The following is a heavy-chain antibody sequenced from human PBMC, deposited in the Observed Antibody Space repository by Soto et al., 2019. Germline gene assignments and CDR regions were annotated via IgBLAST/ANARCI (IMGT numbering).Heavy chain of an antibody. J-gene: IGHJ6*02. Sequence: QVQLVESGGGVVQPGRSLRLSCAASGFTFSSYGMHWVRQAPGKGLEWVAVIWYDGSNKYYADSVKGRFTISRDNSKNTLYLQMNSRRAQDTAVYYCARDMGSSSSWFRYYYYGMDVWGQGTTVTVSS. D-gene: IGHD6-13*01. V-gene: IGHV3-33*01. CDR1: GFTFSSYG. CDR3: ARDMGSSSSWFRYYYYGMDV. CDR2: IWYDGSNK.